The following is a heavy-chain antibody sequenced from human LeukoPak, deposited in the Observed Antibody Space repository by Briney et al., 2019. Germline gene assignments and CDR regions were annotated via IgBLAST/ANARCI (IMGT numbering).Heavy chain of an antibody. Sequence: GESLKISCKGSGYSFTSYWIAWVRQMPGKGLGWMGIIYPGDSDSRYSPSFQGQVTISADKSISTAYLQWSSLKASDTAMYYCARQSGSYYSEIDYWGQGTLVTVSS. V-gene: IGHV5-51*01. CDR2: IYPGDSDS. J-gene: IGHJ4*02. D-gene: IGHD1-26*01. CDR1: GYSFTSYW. CDR3: ARQSGSYYSEIDY.